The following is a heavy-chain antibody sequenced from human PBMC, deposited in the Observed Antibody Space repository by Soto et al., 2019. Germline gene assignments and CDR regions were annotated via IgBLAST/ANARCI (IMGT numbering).Heavy chain of an antibody. CDR2: INPSAGDT. J-gene: IGHJ4*02. CDR1: GYTFTRYR. V-gene: IGHV1-46*01. D-gene: IGHD1-26*01. Sequence: ASVKVSCKASGYTFTRYRMHWVRQAPGQGLEWMGVINPSAGDTVYAQKFQGRVTMTRDTSTNTVYMELSSLRSEDTAVYYCARAQSWDIHDYWGQGALVTVSS. CDR3: ARAQSWDIHDY.